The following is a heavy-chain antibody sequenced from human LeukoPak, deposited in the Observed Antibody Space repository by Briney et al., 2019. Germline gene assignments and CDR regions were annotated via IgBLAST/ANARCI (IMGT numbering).Heavy chain of an antibody. CDR1: GYSISSGYY. CDR2: IYHSGST. D-gene: IGHD3-22*01. CDR3: ARTIPYYDSSGYPPTYFDY. Sequence: PSETLSLTCTVSGYSISSGYYWGWIRQPPGKGLEWIGSIYHSGSTYYNPSLKSRVTISVDTSKNQFSLKLSSVAAADTAVYYCARTIPYYDSSGYPPTYFDYWGQGTLVTVSS. V-gene: IGHV4-38-2*02. J-gene: IGHJ4*02.